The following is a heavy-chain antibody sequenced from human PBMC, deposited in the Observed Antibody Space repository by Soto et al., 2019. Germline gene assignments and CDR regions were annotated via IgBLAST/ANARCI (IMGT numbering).Heavy chain of an antibody. J-gene: IGHJ4*02. CDR2: ISYDGSNK. V-gene: IGHV3-30*18. D-gene: IGHD6-19*01. CDR1: GFTFSSYG. Sequence: QVQLVESGGGVVPPGRSLSLSCAASGFTFSSYGMHWVRQAPGKGLEWVAVISYDGSNKYYADSVEGRFTISRDNSKNTLYLQMNSLRAEDTGVYYCAKGPPVAGRTYYFDYWGQGTLVTVSS. CDR3: AKGPPVAGRTYYFDY.